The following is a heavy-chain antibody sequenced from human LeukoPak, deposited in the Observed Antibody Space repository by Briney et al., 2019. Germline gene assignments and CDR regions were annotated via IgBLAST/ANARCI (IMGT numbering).Heavy chain of an antibody. Sequence: GGSLRLSCAASGFTFTNYWMMWVRQAPGKGPEWVANINEDGSEKYYVDSAKGRFTISRDNSKNTLYLQMNSPRVEDTAVYYCAKLAKYFYGAETFYFFEHWGQGTPVTASS. CDR3: AKLAKYFYGAETFYFFEH. CDR1: GFTFTNYW. J-gene: IGHJ4*02. D-gene: IGHD3-10*01. CDR2: INEDGSEK. V-gene: IGHV3-7*01.